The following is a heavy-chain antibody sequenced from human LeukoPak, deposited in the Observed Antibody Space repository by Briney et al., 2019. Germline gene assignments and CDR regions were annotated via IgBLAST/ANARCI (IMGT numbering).Heavy chain of an antibody. CDR1: GRSISSGSYY. CDR3: ARDSYYYDSSGYYYYFDC. J-gene: IGHJ4*02. CDR2: IYTSGST. V-gene: IGHV4-61*02. Sequence: PSETLSLTCTVSGRSISSGSYYWSWLRQPAGRGLEWFGRIYTSGSTNYNPSLKSRVNISVDTSKNQFSLNLSSVTAAETAVYYCARDSYYYDSSGYYYYFDCWGQGTLVTVAS. D-gene: IGHD3-22*01.